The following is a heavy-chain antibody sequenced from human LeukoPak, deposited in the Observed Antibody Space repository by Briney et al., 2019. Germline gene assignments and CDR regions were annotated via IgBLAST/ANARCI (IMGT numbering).Heavy chain of an antibody. Sequence: PSETLSLTCALYSGSFSGYYWSWIRQPPGKGLEWIGEINQNGNTNYNPSLKNRVTISVDTSKKHFSLEVTSVTAADTAVYYCASDGYDFWSGYLLTHDYWGQGTLVTVSS. CDR1: SGSFSGYY. J-gene: IGHJ4*02. CDR3: ASDGYDFWSGYLLTHDY. CDR2: INQNGNT. V-gene: IGHV4-34*01. D-gene: IGHD3-3*01.